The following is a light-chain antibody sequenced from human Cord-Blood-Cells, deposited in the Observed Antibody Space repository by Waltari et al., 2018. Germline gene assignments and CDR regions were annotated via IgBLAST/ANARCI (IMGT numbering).Light chain of an antibody. CDR2: EVS. J-gene: IGLJ2*01. Sequence: QSAPPQPPSASGSPGQSVTISCTGTSSDVGGYNYVSWYQQHPGKAPKLMIYEVSKRPSGVPDRFSGSKSGNTASLTVSGLQAEDESDYYCSSYAGSNNLVFGGGTKLTVL. V-gene: IGLV2-8*01. CDR1: SSDVGGYNY. CDR3: SSYAGSNNLV.